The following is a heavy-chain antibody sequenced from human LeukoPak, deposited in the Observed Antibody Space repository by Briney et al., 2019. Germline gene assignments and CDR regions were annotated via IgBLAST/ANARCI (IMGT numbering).Heavy chain of an antibody. J-gene: IGHJ4*02. CDR2: INWNGGSI. D-gene: IGHD6-13*01. Sequence: GGSLRLSCAASGFTFSSYWMHWVRQAPGKGLEWVSGINWNGGSIGYADSVKGRFTISRDNAKNSLYLQMNSLRAEDTALYYCARASGYSSSWYGSVYWGQGTLVTVSS. CDR3: ARASGYSSSWYGSVY. V-gene: IGHV3-20*04. CDR1: GFTFSSYW.